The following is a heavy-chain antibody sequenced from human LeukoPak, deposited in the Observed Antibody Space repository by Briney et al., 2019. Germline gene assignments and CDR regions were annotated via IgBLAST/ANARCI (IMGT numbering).Heavy chain of an antibody. CDR1: GGSFSGYY. D-gene: IGHD3-10*01. J-gene: IGHJ3*02. Sequence: SETLSLTCAVYGGSFSGYYWSWIRQPPGKGLEWIGEINHSGSTNYNPSLKSRVTISVDTSKNQFSLKLSSVTAADTAVYYCASSYYGSGSYSAFDIWGQGTMVTVSS. CDR3: ASSYYGSGSYSAFDI. V-gene: IGHV4-34*01. CDR2: INHSGST.